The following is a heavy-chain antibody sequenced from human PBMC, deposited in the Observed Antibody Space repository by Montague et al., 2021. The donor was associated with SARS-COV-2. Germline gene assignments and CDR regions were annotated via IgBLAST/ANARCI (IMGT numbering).Heavy chain of an antibody. D-gene: IGHD3-9*01. CDR1: GGSISSGGYY. J-gene: IGHJ6*02. V-gene: IGHV4-31*03. CDR3: ARGIGYFDWLLSSSLDV. CDR2: MYYSGST. Sequence: TLSLTCTVSGGSISSGGYYWSWIRQHPGKGLEWIGSMYYSGSTYYXPSLKSRVTISVDTSKNQFSLKVSSVTAADTAVYYCARGIGYFDWLLSSSLDVWGQGTTVTVSS.